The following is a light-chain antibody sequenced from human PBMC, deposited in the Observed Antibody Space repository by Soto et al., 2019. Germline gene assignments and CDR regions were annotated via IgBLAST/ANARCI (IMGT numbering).Light chain of an antibody. CDR3: QQRSNCPPGYT. Sequence: ETVLTQSPATLSLSPGERAILSCRASQSVTTYLAWYQQKPGQAPRLLIYDVSNSAAGIPARFSGSGSGTDFTLTICSLEPEDFAVYCSQQRSNCPPGYTFGQGTKLEIK. CDR1: QSVTTY. CDR2: DVS. V-gene: IGKV3-11*01. J-gene: IGKJ2*01.